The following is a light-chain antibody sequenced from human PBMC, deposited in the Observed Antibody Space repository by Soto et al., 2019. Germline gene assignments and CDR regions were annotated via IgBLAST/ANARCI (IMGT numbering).Light chain of an antibody. CDR2: EGS. J-gene: IGLJ2*01. CDR1: SSDVGSYNL. Sequence: QSVLTQPASVSGSPGQSITISCTGISSDVGSYNLVSWYQQHPGKAPKVMIYEGSKRPSGVSNRFSGSRPGNTASLTISGPQAEDEAHYYCSSYAGSSTHVVFGGGTKLTVL. V-gene: IGLV2-23*01. CDR3: SSYAGSSTHVV.